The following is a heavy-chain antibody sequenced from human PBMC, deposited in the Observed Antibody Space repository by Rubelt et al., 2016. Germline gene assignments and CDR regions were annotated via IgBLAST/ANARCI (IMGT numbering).Heavy chain of an antibody. Sequence: QITLKESGPTLVKPTQTLTLTCTFSGFSLSTSGVGVGWIRQPPGKALEWLALIYWDDDKRYSPSLKSRLTITKDTSKNQVVLTMTNMDPVEQATYYCARGIAAAGTLGWFDPWGQGTLVTVSS. J-gene: IGHJ5*02. CDR1: GFSLSTSGVG. CDR3: ARGIAAAGTLGWFDP. CDR2: IYWDDDK. D-gene: IGHD6-13*01. V-gene: IGHV2-5*02.